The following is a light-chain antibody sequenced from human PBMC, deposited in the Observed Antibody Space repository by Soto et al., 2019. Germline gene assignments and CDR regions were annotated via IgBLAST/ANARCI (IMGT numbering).Light chain of an antibody. CDR2: DGG. CDR3: QVWDRTGDHSYV. J-gene: IGLJ1*01. Sequence: SYELTQPPSVSVAPGQTARITCGGDNIGSKSVHWYQQKPGQAPVLVVYDGGDRPSGIPARFSGSNSGNTATLTISRVEAGDEADYYCQVWDRTGDHSYVFGTGTKLTVL. V-gene: IGLV3-21*02. CDR1: NIGSKS.